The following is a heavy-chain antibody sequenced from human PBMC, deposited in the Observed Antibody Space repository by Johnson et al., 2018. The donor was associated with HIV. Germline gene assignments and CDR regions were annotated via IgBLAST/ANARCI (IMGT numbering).Heavy chain of an antibody. CDR1: GFTFSSYG. CDR2: IRYDGSNK. J-gene: IGHJ3*02. V-gene: IGHV3-30*02. D-gene: IGHD3-10*01. Sequence: QVQLVESGGGVVQTGGSLRLSCAASGFTFSSYGMHWVRQAPGKGLEWVAFIRYDGSNKYYADSVKGRFTISRDNSKNTLYLQMNSLRAEDTAVYYCAKDSSVLLCFDIWGQGTMVTVSS. CDR3: AKDSSVLLCFDI.